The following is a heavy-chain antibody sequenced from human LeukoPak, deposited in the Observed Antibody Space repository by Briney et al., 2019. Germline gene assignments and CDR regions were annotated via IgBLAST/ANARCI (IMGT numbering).Heavy chain of an antibody. J-gene: IGHJ4*02. CDR2: IYHSGST. CDR3: GRGSLSFDY. Sequence: SQTLSLTCAVSGGSISSGGYSWSWIRQPPGKGLEWIGYIYHSGSTYYNPSLKSRVTISVDRSKNQFSLKLSSVTAADTAVYYCGRGSLSFDYWGQGTLVTVSS. V-gene: IGHV4-30-2*01. CDR1: GGSISSGGYS.